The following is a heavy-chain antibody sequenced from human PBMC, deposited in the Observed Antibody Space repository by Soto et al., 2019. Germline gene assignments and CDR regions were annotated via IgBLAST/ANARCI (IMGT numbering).Heavy chain of an antibody. J-gene: IGHJ4*02. V-gene: IGHV3-9*01. CDR1: GFRFEQYV. CDR3: LKAAPNCSIDD. CDR2: VSPTGDTV. D-gene: IGHD3-10*02. Sequence: VQVVASGGGLVQPGRSLRLSCAVSGFRFEQYVMHWVRQDPGKGLECVSTVSPTGDTVAYADSVEGRFTVSRDNAKNSLYLQMNSLKGDDTAFYYCLKAAPNCSIDDWGQGTLVTVSS.